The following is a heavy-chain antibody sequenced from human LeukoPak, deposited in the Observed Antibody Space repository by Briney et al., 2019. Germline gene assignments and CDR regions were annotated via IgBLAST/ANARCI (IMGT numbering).Heavy chain of an antibody. CDR3: ARASGYYDSSGSPLPHFQH. J-gene: IGHJ1*01. Sequence: ASVKVSCKASGYTFTSYGISWVRQAPGQGLEWMGWISAYNGNTNYAQKLQGRVTMTTDTSTSTAYLELRSLRSDDTAVYYCARASGYYDSSGSPLPHFQHWGQGTLVTVSS. CDR1: GYTFTSYG. CDR2: ISAYNGNT. D-gene: IGHD3-22*01. V-gene: IGHV1-18*01.